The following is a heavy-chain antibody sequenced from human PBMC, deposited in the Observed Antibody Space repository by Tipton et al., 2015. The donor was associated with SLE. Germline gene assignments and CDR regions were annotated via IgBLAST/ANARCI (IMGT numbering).Heavy chain of an antibody. CDR1: GGSISSYY. CDR3: ASARDHWLVYDY. Sequence: TLSLTCTVSGGSISSYYWSWIRQPPGKGLEWIGYIYYSGTTNYNPSLKSRVTISVDTSKNQVSLKLSSVTAADTAVYYCASARDHWLVYDYWGQGTLVTVSS. D-gene: IGHD6-19*01. J-gene: IGHJ4*02. V-gene: IGHV4-59*01. CDR2: IYYSGTT.